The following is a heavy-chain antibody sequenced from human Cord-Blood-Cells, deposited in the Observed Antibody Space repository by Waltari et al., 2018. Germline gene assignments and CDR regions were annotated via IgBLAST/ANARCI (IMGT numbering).Heavy chain of an antibody. Sequence: QVQLQESGPGLVKPSETLSLTCTVSGGPISSYYWSWIRPPPGTGLEWSGYIYYSGSTNYNPSLKSRVTISVDTSKNQFSLKLSSVTAADTAVYYCAGLGSYYDSSGYSYDAFDIWGQGTMVTVSS. J-gene: IGHJ3*02. D-gene: IGHD3-22*01. CDR1: GGPISSYY. CDR2: IYYSGST. V-gene: IGHV4-59*08. CDR3: AGLGSYYDSSGYSYDAFDI.